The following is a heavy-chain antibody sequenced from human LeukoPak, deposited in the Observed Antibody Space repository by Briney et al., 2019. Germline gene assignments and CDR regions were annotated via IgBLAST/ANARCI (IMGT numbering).Heavy chain of an antibody. CDR1: GFTFSAYA. V-gene: IGHV3-23*01. J-gene: IGHJ4*02. D-gene: IGHD6-19*01. Sequence: PGGSLRLSCAGSGFTFSAYAMNWVRQAPGKGLEWVSGINGGGGSTYYADSVKGRFTISRDNSKNTLYLQMSSLRAEDTAVYYCAKVSGYTSGWYVDFDCWGQGSLVTVSS. CDR3: AKVSGYTSGWYVDFDC. CDR2: INGGGGST.